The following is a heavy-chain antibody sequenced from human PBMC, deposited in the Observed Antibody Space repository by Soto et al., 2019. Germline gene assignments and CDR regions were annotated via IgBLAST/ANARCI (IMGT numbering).Heavy chain of an antibody. Sequence: QVQLQQWGAGRLKPSETLSLTCTVNGGSLTGYYWSWIRQPPVKGLEWIGEVKDGGSTNYSPSLRGRGSISADTSKNHFSLRLNSVTAADTAVYFCARGQEGIVATHWDQGALVTVSS. CDR1: GGSLTGYY. V-gene: IGHV4-34*01. CDR2: VKDGGST. D-gene: IGHD5-12*01. J-gene: IGHJ4*02. CDR3: ARGQEGIVATH.